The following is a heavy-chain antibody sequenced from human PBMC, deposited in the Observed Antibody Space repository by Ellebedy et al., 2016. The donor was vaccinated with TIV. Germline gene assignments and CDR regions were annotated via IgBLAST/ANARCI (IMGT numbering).Heavy chain of an antibody. D-gene: IGHD3-10*01. CDR3: ARPMVRGVIITSYGMDV. CDR1: GYTFTSYY. Sequence: AASVKVSCKASGYTFTSYYMHWVRQAPGQGLEWMGWISAYNGNTNYAQKLQGRVTMTTDTSTSTAYMELRSLRSDDTAVYYCARPMVRGVIITSYGMDVWGQGTTVTVSS. J-gene: IGHJ6*02. V-gene: IGHV1-18*04. CDR2: ISAYNGNT.